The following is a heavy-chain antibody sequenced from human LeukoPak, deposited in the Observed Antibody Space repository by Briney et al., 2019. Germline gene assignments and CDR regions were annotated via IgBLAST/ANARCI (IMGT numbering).Heavy chain of an antibody. CDR3: ARVWHYYDSSGYYYPDYYDY. CDR1: GYTFTGYY. Sequence: ASVKVSCKASGYTFTGYYMHWVRQAPGQGLEWMGWINPNSGGTNYAQKFQGGVTMTRDTSISTAYMELSRLRSDDTAVYYCARVWHYYDSSGYYYPDYYDYWGQGTLVTVSS. J-gene: IGHJ4*02. CDR2: INPNSGGT. V-gene: IGHV1-2*02. D-gene: IGHD3-22*01.